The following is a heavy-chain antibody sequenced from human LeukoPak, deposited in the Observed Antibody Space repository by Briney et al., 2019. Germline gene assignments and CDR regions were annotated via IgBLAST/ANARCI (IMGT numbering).Heavy chain of an antibody. J-gene: IGHJ4*02. CDR3: AKGSSSWYEDY. D-gene: IGHD6-13*01. V-gene: IGHV3-23*01. CDR1: GFTFSSYA. CDR2: ISGSGGST. Sequence: GGSLRLSCAASGFTFSSYAMSWVRPAPGKGVEWVSAISGSGGSTYYADSVKGRFTISRDNSKNTLYLQMNSLRAEDTAVYYCAKGSSSWYEDYRGQGTLVTVSS.